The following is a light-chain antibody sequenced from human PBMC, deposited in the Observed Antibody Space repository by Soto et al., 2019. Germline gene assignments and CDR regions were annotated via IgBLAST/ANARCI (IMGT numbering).Light chain of an antibody. Sequence: QSALTQPASVSGSPGQSITISCTGTSCDVGGYKYVSWYQQHPGKAPKLIIYGVINRPSGVSNRFSGSKSGTTASLAISGLQAEDEADYYCRSYGSSRTYLFGTGTKLTVL. J-gene: IGLJ3*02. CDR2: GVI. CDR1: SCDVGGYKY. CDR3: RSYGSSRTYL. V-gene: IGLV2-14*01.